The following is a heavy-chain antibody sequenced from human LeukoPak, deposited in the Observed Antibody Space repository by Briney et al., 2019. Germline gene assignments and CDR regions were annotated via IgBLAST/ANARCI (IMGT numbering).Heavy chain of an antibody. CDR1: GGSISRYY. CDR3: ARFPLGYCSSTSCYANYYYYYGMDV. J-gene: IGHJ6*02. V-gene: IGHV4-59*01. D-gene: IGHD2-2*01. CDR2: IYYSGST. Sequence: KPSETLSLTCTVSGGSISRYYWSWIRQPPGKGLEWIGYIYYSGSTNYNPSLKSRVTISVDTSKNQFSLKLSSVTAADTAVYYCARFPLGYCSSTSCYANYYYYYGMDVWGQGTTVTVSS.